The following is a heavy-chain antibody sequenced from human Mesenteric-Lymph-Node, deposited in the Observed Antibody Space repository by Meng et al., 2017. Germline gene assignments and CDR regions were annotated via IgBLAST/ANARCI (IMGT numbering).Heavy chain of an antibody. D-gene: IGHD2-15*01. V-gene: IGHV3-30*04. Sequence: GESLKISCAASGFTFSSYAMHWVRQAPGKGLEWVAVISYDGSNKYYADSVKGRFTISRDNAKNSLYLQMDSLRAEETAVYYCARDQCSGGSCYYFDYWGQGNLVNGAS. CDR3: ARDQCSGGSCYYFDY. J-gene: IGHJ4*02. CDR1: GFTFSSYA. CDR2: ISYDGSNK.